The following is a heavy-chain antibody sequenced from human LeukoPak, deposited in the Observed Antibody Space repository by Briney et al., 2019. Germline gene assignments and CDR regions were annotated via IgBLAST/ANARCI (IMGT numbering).Heavy chain of an antibody. CDR1: GGSFSGYY. Sequence: PSETLSLTCAVYGGSFSGYYRSWIRQPPGKGLEWIGEINHSGSTNYNPSLKSRVTISVDTSKNQFSLRLNSVTAADTAVYYCARHIPVIWSSGYYYGMDVWGQGTTVTVSS. CDR2: INHSGST. CDR3: ARHIPVIWSSGYYYGMDV. D-gene: IGHD3-3*01. J-gene: IGHJ6*02. V-gene: IGHV4-34*01.